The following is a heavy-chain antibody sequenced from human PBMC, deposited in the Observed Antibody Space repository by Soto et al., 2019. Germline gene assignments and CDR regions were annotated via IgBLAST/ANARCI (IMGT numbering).Heavy chain of an antibody. J-gene: IGHJ4*02. Sequence: QVQLVQSGAEVKKPGSSVKVSCKASGGTFSSYTISWVRQAPGQGLEWMGRIIPILGIANYAQKFQGRVTNTADKSTSTAYMALSSLRSEDTAVYDCATGVSNFWSGYYFPYWGQGTLVTVSS. CDR2: IIPILGIA. CDR3: ATGVSNFWSGYYFPY. D-gene: IGHD3-3*01. V-gene: IGHV1-69*02. CDR1: GGTFSSYT.